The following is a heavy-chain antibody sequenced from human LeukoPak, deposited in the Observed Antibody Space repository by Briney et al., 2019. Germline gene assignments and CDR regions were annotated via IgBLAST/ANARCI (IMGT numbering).Heavy chain of an antibody. J-gene: IGHJ4*02. D-gene: IGHD3-16*02. CDR3: VYYAYVWGSYPGDS. V-gene: IGHV3-23*01. CDR1: GFSFSRYA. Sequence: PGGSLRLSCAASGFSFSRYAMSWVRQAPGKGLEWVSGISSSGDNTKYADSVKGRLTISRDNSKNTLYLQMSSLRAEDTAVYYCVYYAYVWGSYPGDSWGQGTLVTVSS. CDR2: ISSSGDNT.